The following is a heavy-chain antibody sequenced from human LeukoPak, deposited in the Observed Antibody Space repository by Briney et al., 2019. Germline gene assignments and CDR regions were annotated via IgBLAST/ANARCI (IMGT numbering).Heavy chain of an antibody. CDR3: ARVSSNWFDP. J-gene: IGHJ5*02. Sequence: PSETLSLTCTVSGGSITSSSYYWGWIRQPPGKGLEWIGSVYYSGSTYYNPSLKSRVTISVDTSKNQFSLNLNSVTAADTAVYYCARVSSNWFDPWGQGTLVTVSS. V-gene: IGHV4-39*07. CDR1: GGSITSSSYY. D-gene: IGHD6-13*01. CDR2: VYYSGST.